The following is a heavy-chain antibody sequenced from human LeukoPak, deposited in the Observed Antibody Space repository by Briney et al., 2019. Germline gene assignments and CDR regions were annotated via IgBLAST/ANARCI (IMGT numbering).Heavy chain of an antibody. V-gene: IGHV4-59*01. CDR1: GGSISSYY. J-gene: IGHJ4*02. CDR2: IYYSGST. Sequence: SETLSLTCTVSGGSISSYYWSWIRQPPGKGLEWIGYIYYSGSTNYNPSLKSRVTISVDTSKNQFSLKLSSVTAADTAVYYCARDPFGEGGINYWGQGTLITVSS. D-gene: IGHD3-10*01. CDR3: ARDPFGEGGINY.